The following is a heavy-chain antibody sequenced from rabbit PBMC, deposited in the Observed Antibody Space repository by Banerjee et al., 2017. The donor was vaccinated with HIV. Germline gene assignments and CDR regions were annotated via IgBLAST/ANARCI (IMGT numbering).Heavy chain of an antibody. Sequence: QSLEESGGDLVKPEGSLTLTCTASGFSFSNNYYMCWVRQAPGKGLEWIGCIYAGSSGSTYYASWAKGRFTISKTSSTTVTLQMTSLTAADTATYFCARQYSYDDYGDPTNNFNLWGPGTLVTVS. CDR1: GFSFSNNYY. CDR2: IYAGSSGST. CDR3: ARQYSYDDYGDPTNNFNL. J-gene: IGHJ4*01. V-gene: IGHV1S40*01. D-gene: IGHD2-1*01.